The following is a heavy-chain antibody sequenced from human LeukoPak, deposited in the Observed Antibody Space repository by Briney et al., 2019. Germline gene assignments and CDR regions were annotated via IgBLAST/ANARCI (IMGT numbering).Heavy chain of an antibody. CDR3: ARGIATRFWYFDL. V-gene: IGHV3-53*01. Sequence: GGSLRLSCAASGFTVSSNYMTWVRQAPWKGLEWVSLIYSDGSAYYADSVKGRFTISRDNSKNTLFLQMNSLRAEDTAVYYCARGIATRFWYFDLWGRGTLVTVSS. J-gene: IGHJ2*01. CDR1: GFTVSSNY. CDR2: IYSDGSA.